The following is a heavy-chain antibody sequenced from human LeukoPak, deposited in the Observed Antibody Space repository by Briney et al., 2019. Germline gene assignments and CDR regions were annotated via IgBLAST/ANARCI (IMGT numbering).Heavy chain of an antibody. CDR3: ASFKHPVDL. CDR1: GFTFNNFR. CDR2: IKEDGREK. Sequence: GGSLRLSCTASGFTFNNFRMHCVRQAPGKRLEWVADIKEDGREKYYADSVKGRFTISRDNAENSLYLQMSSLRGEDTSVYYCASFKHPVDLWGQGTLVAVSS. V-gene: IGHV3-7*02. J-gene: IGHJ4*02.